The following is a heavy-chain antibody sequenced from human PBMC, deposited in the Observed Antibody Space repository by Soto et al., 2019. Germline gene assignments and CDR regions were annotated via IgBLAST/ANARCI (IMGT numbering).Heavy chain of an antibody. CDR2: ISGSGGST. D-gene: IGHD3-22*01. V-gene: IGHV3-23*01. J-gene: IGHJ4*02. Sequence: PGGSLRLSCAASGFTFSSYAMSWVRQAPGKGLEWVSAISGSGGSTYYADSVKGRFTISRDNSKNTLYLQMNSLRAEDTAVYYCAKDLRYSTYYYDSSGYLSLNWGQGTLVTVSS. CDR3: AKDLRYSTYYYDSSGYLSLN. CDR1: GFTFSSYA.